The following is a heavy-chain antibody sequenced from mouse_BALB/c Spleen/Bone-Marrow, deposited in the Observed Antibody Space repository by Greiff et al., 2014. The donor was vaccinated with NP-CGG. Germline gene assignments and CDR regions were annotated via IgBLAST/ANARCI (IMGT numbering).Heavy chain of an antibody. CDR3: ARAAYYRYDEGAWFAY. V-gene: IGHV1-4*01. CDR1: GYTFTSYT. CDR2: INPSSGYT. Sequence: QVQLQQSGAELARPGASVKMSCKASGYTFTSYTMHWVKQRPGQGLEWIGYINPSSGYTNYNQKFKDKATLTADKSSSTAYIQLSSLTSEDSAVYYCARAAYYRYDEGAWFAYWGQGTLVTVSA. D-gene: IGHD2-14*01. J-gene: IGHJ3*01.